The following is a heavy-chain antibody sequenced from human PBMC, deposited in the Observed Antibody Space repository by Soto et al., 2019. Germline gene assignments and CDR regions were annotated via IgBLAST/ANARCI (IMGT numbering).Heavy chain of an antibody. CDR2: IDLSGTTT. CDR3: TKDRVPDGIYSFAF. CDR1: GFPCSAHS. Sequence: VRPLRSCYSAAGFPCSAHSRSRVLQTPGRGLEWVAFIDLSGTTTDYRGSVKGRFTLSNDRSMKPVYLQMNSLRVEDAAVYYCTKDRVPDGIYSFAFRGQGALVTGSS. D-gene: IGHD2-15*01. V-gene: IGHV3-23*05. J-gene: IGHJ4*02.